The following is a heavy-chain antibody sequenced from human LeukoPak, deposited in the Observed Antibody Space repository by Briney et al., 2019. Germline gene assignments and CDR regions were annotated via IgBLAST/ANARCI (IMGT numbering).Heavy chain of an antibody. Sequence: GGSLRLSCAASGFTFSSYAMSWVRQAPGKGLEWVSAISGSGGSTYYADSVKGRFTISRDNSKNTLYLQMNSLRAEDTAVYYCARSITMIDCVLFDYWGQGTLVTVSS. CDR2: ISGSGGST. CDR1: GFTFSSYA. CDR3: ARSITMIDCVLFDY. V-gene: IGHV3-23*01. D-gene: IGHD3-22*01. J-gene: IGHJ4*02.